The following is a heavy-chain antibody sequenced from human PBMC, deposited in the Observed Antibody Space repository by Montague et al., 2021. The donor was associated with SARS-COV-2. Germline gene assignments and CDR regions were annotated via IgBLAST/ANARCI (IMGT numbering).Heavy chain of an antibody. J-gene: IGHJ4*02. CDR2: FYYSGST. Sequence: SETLSLTCTVSGGSISRYYWTWIRQPPGKGLEWIGCFYYSGSTNYNPSLKSRVTISIDTSKNQFSLMLSSVTAADTAVYYCARDRYNGPIDYWGRGTLFTVSS. CDR3: ARDRYNGPIDY. CDR1: GGSISRYY. D-gene: IGHD1-26*01. V-gene: IGHV4-59*01.